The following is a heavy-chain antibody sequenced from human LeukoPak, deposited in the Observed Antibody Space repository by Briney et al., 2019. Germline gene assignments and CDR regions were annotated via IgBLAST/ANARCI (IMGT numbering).Heavy chain of an antibody. CDR1: GGSISSSGKY. CDR3: GRGMTRWLQFRPLDY. Sequence: SETLSLTCTVSGGSISSSGKYGAWIRQPPGKGLEWMGSMFYSGTTYYNPSLTSRVTISVDTSKNQFSLTMTSVTAADTAVYYCGRGMTRWLQFRPLDYWGQGTLVTVSS. V-gene: IGHV4-39*01. CDR2: MFYSGTT. D-gene: IGHD5-24*01. J-gene: IGHJ4*02.